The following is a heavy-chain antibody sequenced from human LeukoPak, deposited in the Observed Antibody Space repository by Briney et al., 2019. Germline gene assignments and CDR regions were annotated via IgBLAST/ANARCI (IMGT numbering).Heavy chain of an antibody. CDR2: INPSGGST. V-gene: IGHV1-46*01. Sequence: ASVKVSCKASGYTFTSYYMHWVRQAPGQGLEWMGIINPSGGSTSYAQKFQGRVTMTRNTSISTAYMELSSLRSEDTAVYYCARSRYNWNYYWFDPWGQGTLVTVSS. D-gene: IGHD1-7*01. CDR1: GYTFTSYY. CDR3: ARSRYNWNYYWFDP. J-gene: IGHJ5*02.